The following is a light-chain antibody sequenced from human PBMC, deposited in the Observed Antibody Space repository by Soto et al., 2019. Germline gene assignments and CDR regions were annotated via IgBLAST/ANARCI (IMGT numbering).Light chain of an antibody. CDR2: EVT. J-gene: IGLJ1*01. V-gene: IGLV2-14*01. Sequence: QSVLTQPASVTGSPGQSITISCTGTSSDVGGYNYVSWYQQHPGKAPKLMMYEVTNRPSGVSNRFSGSRSGNTASLTISGLQSEEEAEYYCNSYTSSSTFVFGTGTKLTVL. CDR1: SSDVGGYNY. CDR3: NSYTSSSTFV.